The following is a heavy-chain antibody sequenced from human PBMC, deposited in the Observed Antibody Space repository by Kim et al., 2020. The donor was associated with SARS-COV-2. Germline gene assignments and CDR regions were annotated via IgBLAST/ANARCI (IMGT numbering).Heavy chain of an antibody. CDR3: ARDGYNYYYYYGMDV. Sequence: DSVKGRFTISRDNAKNSLYLQMNSLRAEDTAVYYCARDGYNYYYYYGMDVWGQGTTVTVSS. D-gene: IGHD1-1*01. J-gene: IGHJ6*02. V-gene: IGHV3-11*05.